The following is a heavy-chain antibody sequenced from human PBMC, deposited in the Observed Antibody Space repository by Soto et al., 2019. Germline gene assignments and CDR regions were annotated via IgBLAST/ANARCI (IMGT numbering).Heavy chain of an antibody. CDR3: AKYPYCGGDCYPSFDY. D-gene: IGHD2-21*02. CDR1: GFTFSGYG. J-gene: IGHJ4*02. Sequence: QVQLVESGGGVVQPGRSLRLSCAASGFTFSGYGMHWVRQAPGKGLEWVAVISYDGSNKYYADSVKGRFTISRDNSKNTLYLQMNSLRAEDTAVYYCAKYPYCGGDCYPSFDYWGQGTLVTVSS. CDR2: ISYDGSNK. V-gene: IGHV3-30*18.